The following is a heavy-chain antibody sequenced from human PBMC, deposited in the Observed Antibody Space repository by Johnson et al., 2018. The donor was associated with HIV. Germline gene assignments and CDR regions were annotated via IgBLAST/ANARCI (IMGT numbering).Heavy chain of an antibody. D-gene: IGHD1-26*01. Sequence: QMLLVESGGGVVQPGRSLRLSCAASGFSFSSYGMHWVRQAPGKGLEWVAGISYDGSNKYYADSVKGRFTISRDNSKNPLYLQMNSLRAEDTAVYYCARDPSPIVGATYAFDIWGQGTMVTVSS. CDR2: ISYDGSNK. V-gene: IGHV3-30*03. CDR1: GFSFSSYG. CDR3: ARDPSPIVGATYAFDI. J-gene: IGHJ3*02.